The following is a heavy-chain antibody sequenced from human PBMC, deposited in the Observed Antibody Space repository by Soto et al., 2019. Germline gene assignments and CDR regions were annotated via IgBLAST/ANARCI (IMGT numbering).Heavy chain of an antibody. V-gene: IGHV3-7*05. CDR2: IKYDGAEK. CDR1: GFTFSDYW. CDR3: ARDGVAPGLYSDH. Sequence: PGGSLRLSCAASGFTFSDYWMNWVRQAPGKGLEWVASIKYDGAEKTYVDSVKGRFTISRDNPKNSVYLQMASLRAEDTAVYYCARDGVAPGLYSDHWGQGTPVTVSS. J-gene: IGHJ4*02. D-gene: IGHD3-10*01.